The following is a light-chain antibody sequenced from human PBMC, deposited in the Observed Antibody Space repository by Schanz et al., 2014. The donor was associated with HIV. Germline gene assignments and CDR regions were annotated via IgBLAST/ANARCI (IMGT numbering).Light chain of an antibody. Sequence: QSALTQPPSASGSPGQSVTISCTGTSSDVGGYNYVSWYQQHPGKAPKLMIYDVTNRPSGVSSRFSGSKSGNTASLTISGLQAEDEDDYYCCSYAGSYVFGTGTKLTVL. CDR3: CSYAGSYV. CDR1: SSDVGGYNY. J-gene: IGLJ1*01. V-gene: IGLV2-11*01. CDR2: DVT.